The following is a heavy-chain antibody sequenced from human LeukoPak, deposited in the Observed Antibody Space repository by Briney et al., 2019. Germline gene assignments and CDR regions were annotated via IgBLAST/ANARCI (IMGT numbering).Heavy chain of an antibody. CDR3: ARGGYCSGGSCYNDAFDI. D-gene: IGHD2-15*01. V-gene: IGHV1-18*01. CDR1: GYTFTSYG. Sequence: ASVKVSCKASGYTFTSYGISWVRQAPGQGLEWMGWISAYNGNTNYAQKLQGRVTMTTDTSTSTAYMELRSLRSDDTAVYYCARGGYCSGGSCYNDAFDIWGQGTMVTVSS. J-gene: IGHJ3*02. CDR2: ISAYNGNT.